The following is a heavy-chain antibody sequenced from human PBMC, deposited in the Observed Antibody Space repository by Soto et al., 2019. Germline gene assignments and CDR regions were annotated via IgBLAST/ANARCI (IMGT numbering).Heavy chain of an antibody. Sequence: EVQLVESGGGLVKPGGSLRLSCAASGFTFSSYSMNWVRQAPGKGLEWVSSISSSSSYIYYADSVKGRFTISRDNAKNSLYLQTNSLRAEDTAVYYCARASMKIVVVTASDYWGQGTLVTVSS. J-gene: IGHJ4*02. CDR2: ISSSSSYI. CDR1: GFTFSSYS. D-gene: IGHD2-21*02. CDR3: ARASMKIVVVTASDY. V-gene: IGHV3-21*01.